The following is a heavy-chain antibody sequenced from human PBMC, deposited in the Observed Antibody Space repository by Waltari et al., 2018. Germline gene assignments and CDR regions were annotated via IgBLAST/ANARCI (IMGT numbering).Heavy chain of an antibody. D-gene: IGHD2-15*01. Sequence: QLKLQESGPGLVKPSGTLSLTCAVPGASMRSTDWWSWGRQSPGKGLEWIGQVQRSGRTNYNPSFAGRVIVSIDTSTNQFSLKVNYATAADTAVYFCARDRGRGIYLDSWGQGTLVTVSP. CDR2: VQRSGRT. CDR1: GASMRSTDW. V-gene: IGHV4-4*02. J-gene: IGHJ4*02. CDR3: ARDRGRGIYLDS.